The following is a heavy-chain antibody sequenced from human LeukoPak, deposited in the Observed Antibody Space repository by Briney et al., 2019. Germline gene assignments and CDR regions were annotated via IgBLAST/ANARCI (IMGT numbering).Heavy chain of an antibody. V-gene: IGHV3-21*01. CDR2: ISSSISYI. J-gene: IGHJ4*02. CDR1: GFTFSGYD. Sequence: GGSLRLSCAVSGFTFSGYDMDWVRQAPGKGLEWVSSISSSISYIFYADSVKGRFTISRDNAKNSLFLQMNSLRAEDTAMYYCASYFSGSYSFDFWGQGTLVTVSS. CDR3: ASYFSGSYSFDF. D-gene: IGHD1-26*01.